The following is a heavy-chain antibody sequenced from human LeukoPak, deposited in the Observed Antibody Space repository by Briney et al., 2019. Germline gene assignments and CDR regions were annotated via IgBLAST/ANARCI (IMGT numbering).Heavy chain of an antibody. CDR2: ISPNSGNT. D-gene: IGHD6-13*01. V-gene: IGHV1-18*04. CDR3: ARLFSSWYEEGRYYYYYGMDV. CDR1: GYTFTSYY. Sequence: GASVKVSCKASGYTFTSYYINWVRQAPGQGLEWMGWISPNSGNTNYAQKFQGRVTMTRDTSTSTAYMELSRLRSDDTAVYYCARLFSSWYEEGRYYYYYGMDVWGQGTTVTVSS. J-gene: IGHJ6*02.